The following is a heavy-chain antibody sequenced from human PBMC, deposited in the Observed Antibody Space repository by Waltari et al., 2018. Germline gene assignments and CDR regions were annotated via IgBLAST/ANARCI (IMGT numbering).Heavy chain of an antibody. D-gene: IGHD1-7*01. CDR1: GYTFTGYY. CDR3: ARQQTTFYYYYYGMDV. Sequence: QVQLVQSGAEVKKPGASVKVSCKASGYTFTGYYMHWVRQAPGQGLEWMGRSNPNSGGTNYAQKFQGRVTRTRDTSISTAYMELSRLRSDDTAVYYCARQQTTFYYYYYGMDVWGQGTTVTVSS. CDR2: SNPNSGGT. J-gene: IGHJ6*02. V-gene: IGHV1-2*06.